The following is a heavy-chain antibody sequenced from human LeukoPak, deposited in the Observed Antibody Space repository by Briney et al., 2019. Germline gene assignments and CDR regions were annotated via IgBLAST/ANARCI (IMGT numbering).Heavy chain of an antibody. CDR1: GFTFSNYW. CDR3: ARDDYGDFGPDY. J-gene: IGHJ4*02. V-gene: IGHV3-74*01. Sequence: PGGSLRLSCAASGFTFSNYWMHWVRQAPGKGLVWVSRLNSDGSTISYADSVKGRFTISRDNAKNTVYLQMNSLRAEDTAVYYCARDDYGDFGPDYWGQGTPVTVSS. D-gene: IGHD4-17*01. CDR2: LNSDGSTI.